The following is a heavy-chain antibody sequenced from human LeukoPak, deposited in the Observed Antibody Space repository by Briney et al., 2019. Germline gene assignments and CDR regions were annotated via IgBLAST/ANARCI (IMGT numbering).Heavy chain of an antibody. V-gene: IGHV3-7*01. CDR2: INQDGSEK. J-gene: IGHJ5*02. D-gene: IGHD2-15*01. CDR1: RFTFSRYW. Sequence: GGSLRLSCATSRFTFSRYWMTWVRQVPGKGLEWVASINQDGSEKYVDSVKGRFTISRDNVKNSLYLHMDSLRVEDTAVYYCARAQYCSGGRFYFVAWFDPWGQGALVTVSS. CDR3: ARAQYCSGGRFYFVAWFDP.